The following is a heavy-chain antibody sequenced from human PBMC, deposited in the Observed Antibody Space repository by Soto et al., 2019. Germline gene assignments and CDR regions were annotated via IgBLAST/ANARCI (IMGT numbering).Heavy chain of an antibody. CDR2: IDGSSDYT. CDR3: ARDLRFSSTNYFDF. CDR1: GFLFTDYY. D-gene: IGHD2-8*01. J-gene: IGHJ4*02. Sequence: QVQLVESGGGLVKPGGSLRLSCTASGFLFTDYYMSWIRQPPGKGLEWLAYIDGSSDYTNSAASVKGRFTISRDNAQNSVFLQMNNLRADDTAVYYCARDLRFSSTNYFDFWGRGTLVTVSS. V-gene: IGHV3-11*06.